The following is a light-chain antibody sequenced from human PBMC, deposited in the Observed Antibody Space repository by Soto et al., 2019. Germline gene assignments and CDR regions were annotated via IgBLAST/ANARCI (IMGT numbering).Light chain of an antibody. Sequence: QSALTQPASVSGSPGQSITISCTGTSSDVGSYNLVSWYQQHPGKAPKFMIYEVSKRPSGVSNAFSGTKSGNTASLTISGLQAEDEADYYCCSYAGNSNYVFGTGTKVTVL. CDR1: SSDVGSYNL. V-gene: IGLV2-23*02. CDR2: EVS. J-gene: IGLJ1*01. CDR3: CSYAGNSNYV.